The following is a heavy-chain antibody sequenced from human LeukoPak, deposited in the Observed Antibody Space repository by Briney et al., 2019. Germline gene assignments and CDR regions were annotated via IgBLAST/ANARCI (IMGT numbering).Heavy chain of an antibody. CDR2: IYYSGST. Sequence: SETLSLTCTVSGGSISSSSYYWGWIRQPPGKGLEWIGSIYYSGSTYYNPSLKSRVTISVDTSKNQISLKLSSVTAADTAVYYCAREQTYYFDYWGQGTLVTVSS. J-gene: IGHJ4*02. V-gene: IGHV4-39*01. CDR3: AREQTYYFDY. CDR1: GGSISSSSYY. D-gene: IGHD1-26*01.